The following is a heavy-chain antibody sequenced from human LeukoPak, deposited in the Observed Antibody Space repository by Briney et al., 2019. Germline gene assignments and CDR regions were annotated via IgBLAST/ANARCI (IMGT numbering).Heavy chain of an antibody. CDR3: AREGYDFWSGYYRGESYYFDY. CDR1: GGSISSYY. J-gene: IGHJ4*02. CDR2: IYYSGST. Sequence: SETLSLTCTVSGGSISSYYWSWIRQPPGKGLEWIGYIYYSGSTNYNPSLKSRVTMSVDTSKNQFSLKLSSVTAADTAVYYCAREGYDFWSGYYRGESYYFDYWGQGTLVTVSS. V-gene: IGHV4-59*12. D-gene: IGHD3-3*01.